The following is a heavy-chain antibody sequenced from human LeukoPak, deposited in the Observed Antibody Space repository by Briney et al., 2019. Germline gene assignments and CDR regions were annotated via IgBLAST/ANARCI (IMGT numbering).Heavy chain of an antibody. Sequence: ASVKVSCKASGYTFTSYGISWVRQAPGQGLEWMGWISAYNGNTNYAQKLQGRVTMTTDTSTSTDYMELRSLRSDDTAVYYCARVGIKGYSYGFGDYWGQGTLVTVSS. V-gene: IGHV1-18*01. CDR2: ISAYNGNT. D-gene: IGHD5-18*01. CDR3: ARVGIKGYSYGFGDY. CDR1: GYTFTSYG. J-gene: IGHJ4*02.